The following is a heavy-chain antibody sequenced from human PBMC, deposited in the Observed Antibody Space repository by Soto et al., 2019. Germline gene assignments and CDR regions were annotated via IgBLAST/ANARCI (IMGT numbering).Heavy chain of an antibody. D-gene: IGHD2-15*01. V-gene: IGHV3-30*04. CDR3: ARDLRCSDGICYSSASDY. Sequence: GGSLSLSCAASGFTFSNYALHWVRQAPGKGLEWVAVISYDGRDKYYADSVKGRFTISRDNSKNTLYLQVNSLRPEDTAVYYCARDLRCSDGICYSSASDYWGQGTLVTVSS. CDR1: GFTFSNYA. CDR2: ISYDGRDK. J-gene: IGHJ4*01.